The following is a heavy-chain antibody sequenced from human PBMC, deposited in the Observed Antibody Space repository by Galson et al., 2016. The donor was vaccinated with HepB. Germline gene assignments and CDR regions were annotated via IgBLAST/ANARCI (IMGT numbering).Heavy chain of an antibody. Sequence: SVKVSCKASGGTLNNYGVTWVRQAPGQGLEWVGGIIPFFGSANYAQKFQGRVTITADESARTAYMEMSSLRSGDTAVYYCARVLYFDWLPNFYYYGMDVGGQGTTVTVSS. V-gene: IGHV1-69*13. CDR2: IIPFFGSA. CDR1: GGTLNNYG. D-gene: IGHD3-9*01. CDR3: ARVLYFDWLPNFYYYGMDV. J-gene: IGHJ6*02.